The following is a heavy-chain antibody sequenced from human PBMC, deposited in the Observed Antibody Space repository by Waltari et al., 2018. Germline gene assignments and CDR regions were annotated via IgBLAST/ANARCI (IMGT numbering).Heavy chain of an antibody. CDR2: IYQSGGT. V-gene: IGHV4-38-2*02. J-gene: IGHJ4*01. CDR3: ARAGDCTNGVCYSFDY. CDR1: GYSISSGYY. Sequence: QVQLQESGPGLVKPSETLSLTCTVSGYSISSGYYWGWIRQPPGKGLEWIGSIYQSGGTYDNPSLKRRVTISVDTSKNQFSLKLSSVTAADTAVYYCARAGDCTNGVCYSFDYWGQEPWSPSPQ. D-gene: IGHD2-8*01.